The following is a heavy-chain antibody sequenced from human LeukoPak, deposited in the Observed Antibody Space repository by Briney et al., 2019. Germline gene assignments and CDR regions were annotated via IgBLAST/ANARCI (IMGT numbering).Heavy chain of an antibody. D-gene: IGHD2-21*01. V-gene: IGHV1-46*03. Sequence: ASVKVSCKASGYTFTSYYMHWVRQAPGKGLEWMGIINPSGDSKSYAQKFQGRVTMTRDTSTSTVHMELSSLRSEDTAVYYCARAPYCGGDCYYICCWGQGTLVTVSS. CDR1: GYTFTSYY. J-gene: IGHJ4*02. CDR3: ARAPYCGGDCYYICC. CDR2: INPSGDSK.